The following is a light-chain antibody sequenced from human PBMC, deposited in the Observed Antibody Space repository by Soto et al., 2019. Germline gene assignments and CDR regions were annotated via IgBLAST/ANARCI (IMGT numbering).Light chain of an antibody. V-gene: IGKV1-17*03. J-gene: IGKJ1*01. Sequence: DSQMTHSPSAMYASVGEGVTITCRASQGISNYLAWFQQHPGKVPKRLIYFASSLQSGVPSRFSSHGSATQFTLTISGLQPEDFATYCCLQYSSYPRTFGQGTKV. CDR3: LQYSSYPRT. CDR2: FAS. CDR1: QGISNY.